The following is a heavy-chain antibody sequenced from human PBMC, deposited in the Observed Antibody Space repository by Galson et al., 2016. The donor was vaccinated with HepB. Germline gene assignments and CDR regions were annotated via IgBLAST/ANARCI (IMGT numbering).Heavy chain of an antibody. D-gene: IGHD3-16*01. CDR2: IVDSGVTT. J-gene: IGHJ4*02. CDR3: AKDTSWGLDF. CDR1: GFSFSSYA. Sequence: SLRLSCAASGFSFSSYAVCWVRQAPGQGLEWVSAIVDSGVTTYYAASVRGRFTITRDNSKSTLYLEMNSLRAEDTAVYYCAKDTSWGLDFWGQGNLVTVSS. V-gene: IGHV3-23*01.